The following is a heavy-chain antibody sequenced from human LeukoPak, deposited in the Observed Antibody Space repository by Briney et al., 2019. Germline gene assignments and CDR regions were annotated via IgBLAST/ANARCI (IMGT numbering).Heavy chain of an antibody. Sequence: GGSLRLSCAASGFAFSDCGMHWVRQAPGKGLEWVAVISYDGTEKHYADSVKGRFTISRDISRSTLHLQMNSLRVEDTAVYYCVKEQSSGWDRVADYWGQGTLVIVSS. J-gene: IGHJ4*02. CDR1: GFAFSDCG. D-gene: IGHD6-19*01. CDR3: VKEQSSGWDRVADY. CDR2: ISYDGTEK. V-gene: IGHV3-30*18.